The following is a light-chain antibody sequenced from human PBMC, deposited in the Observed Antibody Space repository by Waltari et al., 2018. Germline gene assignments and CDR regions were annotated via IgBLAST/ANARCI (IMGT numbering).Light chain of an antibody. Sequence: SYELTQPPSVSLSPGQTASIPCSGDKWGTSFASWFQQKAGQSPVLVIDQDSRRPSGIPERFSGSNSGNTATVTISGPQPMDEADYYCQAWDSNTEVFGGGTKLTVL. CDR3: QAWDSNTEV. J-gene: IGLJ2*01. V-gene: IGLV3-1*01. CDR1: KWGTSF. CDR2: QDS.